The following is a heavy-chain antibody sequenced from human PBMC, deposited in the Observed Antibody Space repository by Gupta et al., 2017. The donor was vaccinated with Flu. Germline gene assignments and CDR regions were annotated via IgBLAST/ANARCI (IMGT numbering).Heavy chain of an antibody. CDR3: ARHVRDGLVPRIDY. V-gene: IGHV4-39*01. CDR1: GGSISSSSYY. Sequence: QLQLQESGPGLVKPSETLSLTCTVSGGSISSSSYYWGWIRQPPGKGLEWIGSIYYSGSTYYNPSRKSRVTISVETSKNQFSLKLSSVTAADTAVYYCARHVRDGLVPRIDYGGQGTLVTVSS. J-gene: IGHJ4*02. CDR2: IYYSGST. D-gene: IGHD5-24*01.